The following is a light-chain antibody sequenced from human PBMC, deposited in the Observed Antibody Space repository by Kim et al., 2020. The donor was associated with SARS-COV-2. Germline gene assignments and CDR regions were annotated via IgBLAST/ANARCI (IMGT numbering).Light chain of an antibody. Sequence: QSVLTQPPSASGTPGQRVTISCSGSTSNIGSSTVNWYQHLPGTAPKLVTYTNDQRPSGVPDRFSGSKSGTSASLAISGLQSEDEADYYCAGWDDRLNGLVFGGGTKLTVL. CDR1: TSNIGSST. V-gene: IGLV1-44*01. CDR2: TND. CDR3: AGWDDRLNGLV. J-gene: IGLJ3*02.